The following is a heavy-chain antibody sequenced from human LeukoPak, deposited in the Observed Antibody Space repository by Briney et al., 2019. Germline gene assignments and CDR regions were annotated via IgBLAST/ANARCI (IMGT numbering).Heavy chain of an antibody. J-gene: IGHJ4*02. V-gene: IGHV3-66*02. D-gene: IGHD6-13*01. Sequence: GGSLRLSCAASGFTVSSNYMSWVRQAPGKGLEWVSVIYSGSSTYYADSVKGRFTISRDNSKNTLYLQMNSLRAEDTAVYYCARVAAAGPFDYWGQGALVTVSS. CDR2: IYSGSST. CDR3: ARVAAAGPFDY. CDR1: GFTVSSNY.